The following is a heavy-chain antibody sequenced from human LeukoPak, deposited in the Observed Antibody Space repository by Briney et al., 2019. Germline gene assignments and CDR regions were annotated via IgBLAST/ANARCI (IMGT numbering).Heavy chain of an antibody. J-gene: IGHJ1*01. CDR1: GYTFTSYY. D-gene: IGHD2-15*01. Sequence: ASVKVSCKASGYTFTSYYMHWVRQAPGQGLEWMGIINPSGGSTSYAQKFQGRVTMTRDTSTSTVYMELSSLRSEDTAVYYCARGSGDCSGGSCDATYFQHWGQGTLVTVSS. V-gene: IGHV1-46*01. CDR3: ARGSGDCSGGSCDATYFQH. CDR2: INPSGGST.